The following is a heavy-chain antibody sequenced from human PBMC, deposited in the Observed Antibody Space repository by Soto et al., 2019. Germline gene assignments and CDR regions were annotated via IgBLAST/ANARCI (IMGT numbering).Heavy chain of an antibody. CDR2: IYYSGST. V-gene: IGHV4-59*01. Sequence: QVQLQESGPGLVKPSETLSLTCTISGGSISSYYWSWIRQPPGKALEWIGYIYYSGSTNYNPSLXVXSXIXXATPKHQFSLKLSSVTAADTAVSYCARVWGYYFDFWGQGTLVTVSS. CDR3: ARVWGYYFDF. CDR1: GGSISSYY. D-gene: IGHD3-16*01. J-gene: IGHJ4*02.